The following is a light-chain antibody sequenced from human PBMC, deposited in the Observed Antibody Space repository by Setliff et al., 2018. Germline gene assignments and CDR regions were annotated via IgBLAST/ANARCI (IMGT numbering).Light chain of an antibody. Sequence: DIQMTQSPSSVSASVGDRVTITCRASQSISSYLNWYQQKPGKAPKLLIYAASSLQSGVPSRFSGSGSGTDFTLTISRLQPEDFATYYCQQSYSTQITFGQGTRLEIK. V-gene: IGKV1-39*01. CDR1: QSISSY. CDR2: AAS. CDR3: QQSYSTQIT. J-gene: IGKJ5*01.